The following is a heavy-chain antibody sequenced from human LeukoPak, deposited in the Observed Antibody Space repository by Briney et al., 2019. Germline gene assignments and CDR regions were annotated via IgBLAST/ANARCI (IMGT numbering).Heavy chain of an antibody. V-gene: IGHV4-39*01. D-gene: IGHD3-10*01. J-gene: IGHJ5*02. CDR3: ARGAYGSGSLSWFDP. CDR2: IYYSGST. CDR1: GGSISSSSYY. Sequence: SETLSLTCTVSGGSISSSSYYWGWIRQPPGKGLEWIGSIYYSGSTYYNPSLKSRVTISVDTSKNQFSLKLSSVTAADTAVYYCARGAYGSGSLSWFDPWGQGTLVIVSS.